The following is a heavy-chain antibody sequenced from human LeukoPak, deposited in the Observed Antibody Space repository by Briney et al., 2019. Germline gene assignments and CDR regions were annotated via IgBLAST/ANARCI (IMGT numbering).Heavy chain of an antibody. D-gene: IGHD1-26*01. CDR1: GGSISSYY. Sequence: SETLSLTCTVSGGSISSYYWSWIRQPPGKGLEWIGHIYYSGNTNYNPSLKSRVTISIDTSKNQFSLRLSSVTAADTAVYYCARSTSGSYGYWGQGTLVTVSS. J-gene: IGHJ4*02. V-gene: IGHV4-59*01. CDR2: IYYSGNT. CDR3: ARSTSGSYGY.